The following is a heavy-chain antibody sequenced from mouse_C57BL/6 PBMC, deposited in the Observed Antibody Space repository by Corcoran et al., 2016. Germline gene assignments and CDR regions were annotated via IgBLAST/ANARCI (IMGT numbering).Heavy chain of an antibody. V-gene: IGHV1-81*01. CDR2: IYPRSGNT. Sequence: QVQLQQSGAELARPGASVKLSCKASGYTFTSYGISWVKQRTGQGLEWIGEIYPRSGNTYYNEKFKGKATLTADKSSSTVYMELRSLTSEDSAVYFCAREDYYGSRGAMDYWGQGTSVTVSS. CDR3: AREDYYGSRGAMDY. CDR1: GYTFTSYG. D-gene: IGHD1-1*01. J-gene: IGHJ4*01.